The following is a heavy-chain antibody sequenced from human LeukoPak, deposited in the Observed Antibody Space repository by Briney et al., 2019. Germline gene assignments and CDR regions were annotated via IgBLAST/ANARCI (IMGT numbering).Heavy chain of an antibody. CDR3: AYSDWFDP. D-gene: IGHD1-26*01. Sequence: SGTLSLTCTVSGGSISSYYWSWIRQPPGKGLEWIGYIYYSGSTNYNPSLKSRVTISVDTSKNQFSLKLSSVTAADTAVYYCAYSDWFDPWGQGTLVTVSS. V-gene: IGHV4-59*08. CDR2: IYYSGST. J-gene: IGHJ5*02. CDR1: GGSISSYY.